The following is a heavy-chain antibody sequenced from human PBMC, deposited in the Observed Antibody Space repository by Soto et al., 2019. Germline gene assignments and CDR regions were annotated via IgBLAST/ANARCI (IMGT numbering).Heavy chain of an antibody. J-gene: IGHJ4*02. CDR1: GYTFTSYY. CDR2: INPSGGST. Sequence: GASVKVSCKASGYTFTSYYMHWVRQAPGQGLEWMGIINPSGGSTSYAQKFQGRVTMTRDTSTSTVYMELSSLRSEDTAVYYCARVAVSDDCSGGSCYHFDYWGQGTLVTVSS. CDR3: ARVAVSDDCSGGSCYHFDY. V-gene: IGHV1-46*03. D-gene: IGHD2-15*01.